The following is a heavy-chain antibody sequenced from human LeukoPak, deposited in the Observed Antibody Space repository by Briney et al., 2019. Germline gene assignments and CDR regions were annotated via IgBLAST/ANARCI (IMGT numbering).Heavy chain of an antibody. V-gene: IGHV3-33*01. CDR3: ARDSGGYGLDY. Sequence: GGSLRPSCAASGFTFSGYGMHWVRQAPGKGLDWVAVIWYDGSKKYHVDSVKGRFTISRDNSKNTLYLQMNSLRAEDTAVYFCARDSGGYGLDYWGQGTLVTVSS. CDR2: IWYDGSKK. CDR1: GFTFSGYG. J-gene: IGHJ4*02. D-gene: IGHD5-12*01.